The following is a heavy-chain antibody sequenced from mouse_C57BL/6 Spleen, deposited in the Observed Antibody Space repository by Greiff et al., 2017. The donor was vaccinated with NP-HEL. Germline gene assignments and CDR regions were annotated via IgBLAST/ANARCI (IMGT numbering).Heavy chain of an antibody. V-gene: IGHV1-69*01. CDR1: GYTFTSYW. J-gene: IGHJ4*01. Sequence: QVQLQQPGAELVMPGASVKLSCKASGYTFTSYWMHWVKQRTGQGLEWIGEIDPSDSYTNYNQKFTGKSTLTVDKSSSTAYMQLSSLTSEYSAVYYGARFLHGTTVVATNAMDYWGQGTSVTVSS. D-gene: IGHD1-1*01. CDR2: IDPSDSYT. CDR3: ARFLHGTTVVATNAMDY.